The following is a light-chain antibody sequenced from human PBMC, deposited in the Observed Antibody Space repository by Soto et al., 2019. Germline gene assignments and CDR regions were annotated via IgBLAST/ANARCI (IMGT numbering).Light chain of an antibody. CDR3: NSYTSSSTLV. Sequence: QSALTQPASVSGSPGQSITISCTGTSSDVGDYDYVSWYQQHPGKAPKLMIYDVSNQPSGVSNRFSGSKSGNSASLTISGLQAEDEADYYCNSYTSSSTLVFGGGTKVTVL. CDR2: DVS. CDR1: SSDVGDYDY. J-gene: IGLJ2*01. V-gene: IGLV2-14*01.